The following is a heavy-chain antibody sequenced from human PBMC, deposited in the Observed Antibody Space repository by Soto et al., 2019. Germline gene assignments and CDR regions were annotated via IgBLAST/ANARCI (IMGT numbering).Heavy chain of an antibody. V-gene: IGHV3-23*01. D-gene: IGHD3-3*01. Sequence: GGSLRLSCAASGFTFSSYAMSWVRQAPGKGLEWVSAISGSGGSTYYADSVKGRFTISRDNSKNTLYLQMNSLRAEDTAVYYCAKNIDYDFWSGYYTGTRDYYYYYMDVWGKGTTVTVSS. CDR1: GFTFSSYA. CDR3: AKNIDYDFWSGYYTGTRDYYYYYMDV. CDR2: ISGSGGST. J-gene: IGHJ6*03.